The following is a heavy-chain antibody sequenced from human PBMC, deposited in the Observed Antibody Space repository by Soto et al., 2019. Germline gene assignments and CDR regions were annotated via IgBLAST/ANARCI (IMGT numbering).Heavy chain of an antibody. Sequence: GSLILSCSAAGFTFSNAWMSWVRQAPGRGLEWVGRIKSKTDGGTTDYAAPVKGRFTISRDDSKNTLYLQMNSLKTEDTAVYYCTTEPGDTIGYYGMDVWGQGTTVTVSS. CDR2: IKSKTDGGTT. V-gene: IGHV3-15*01. J-gene: IGHJ6*02. CDR3: TTEPGDTIGYYGMDV. CDR1: GFTFSNAW. D-gene: IGHD4-17*01.